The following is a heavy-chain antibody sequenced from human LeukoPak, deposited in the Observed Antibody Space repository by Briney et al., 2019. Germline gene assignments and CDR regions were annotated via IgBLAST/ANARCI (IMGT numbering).Heavy chain of an antibody. CDR3: ASPVTTVTMALRY. J-gene: IGHJ4*02. CDR1: GFTVSSNY. V-gene: IGHV3-66*01. D-gene: IGHD4-17*01. Sequence: PGGSLRLSCAASGFTVSSNYMSWVRQAPGKGLEWVSVIYSGGSTYYADSVKGRFTISRDNSKNTLYLQMNSLRAEDTAVYYCASPVTTVTMALRYWGQGTLVTVSS. CDR2: IYSGGST.